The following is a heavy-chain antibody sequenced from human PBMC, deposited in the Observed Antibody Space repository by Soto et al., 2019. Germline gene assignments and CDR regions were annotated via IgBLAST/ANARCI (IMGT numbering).Heavy chain of an antibody. CDR2: IYSGGST. Sequence: EEQLVESGGDLVQPGGSLRLSCAASGFTVSNNYMSWVRQAPGKGLEWVSLIYSGGSTYYADSVKGRLTISRDSSKSTLYLQMNRLRAEDTAMYYCAAYSHKGYWGQGTLVTVSS. D-gene: IGHD3-16*01. J-gene: IGHJ4*02. CDR1: GFTVSNNY. V-gene: IGHV3-66*01. CDR3: AAYSHKGY.